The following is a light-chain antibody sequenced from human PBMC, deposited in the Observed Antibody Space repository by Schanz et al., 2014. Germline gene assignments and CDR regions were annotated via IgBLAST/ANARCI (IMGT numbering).Light chain of an antibody. J-gene: IGLJ2*01. CDR2: SNN. CDR1: SSNIGTNA. Sequence: QSVLTQPPSASGTPGQRVTISCSGSSSNIGTNAVSWYQQLPGTAPKLFIYSNNQRPSGVPDRFSGSKSVNTASLTISGLQAEDEADYYCSSYTSSSTLVLFGGGTKLTVL. CDR3: SSYTSSSTLVL. V-gene: IGLV1-44*01.